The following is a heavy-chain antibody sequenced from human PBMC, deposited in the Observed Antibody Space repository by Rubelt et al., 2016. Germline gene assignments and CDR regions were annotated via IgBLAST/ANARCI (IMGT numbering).Heavy chain of an antibody. V-gene: IGHV4-34*01. J-gene: IGHJ4*02. CDR3: ARHGLWSRNAIDY. CDR1: GGSFSGYY. CDR2: INRGGGT. D-gene: IGHD3-16*01. Sequence: QVQLQQWGAGLLKPSETLSLTCAVYGGSFSGYYWNWIRQRPGEGLEWIGEINRGGGTSYNPSLKSRVTISVDMSKNQFSLKVTSVTAAYTAVDYCARHGLWSRNAIDYWGQGTLVTVSS.